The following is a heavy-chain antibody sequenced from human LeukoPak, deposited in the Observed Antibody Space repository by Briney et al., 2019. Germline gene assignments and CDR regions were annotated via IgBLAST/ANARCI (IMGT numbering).Heavy chain of an antibody. D-gene: IGHD2-15*01. CDR1: GGSISSSDYY. Sequence: SETLSLTCTVSGGSISSSDYYWGWIRQPPGKGLEWIGSIYYGGSTYYNPSLKSRVTISVDTSMNQFSLKLSFVTTADTAVYYCARALGYCSGGSCTRGYNWFDPWGRGTLVTVPS. V-gene: IGHV4-39*01. J-gene: IGHJ5*02. CDR2: IYYGGST. CDR3: ARALGYCSGGSCTRGYNWFDP.